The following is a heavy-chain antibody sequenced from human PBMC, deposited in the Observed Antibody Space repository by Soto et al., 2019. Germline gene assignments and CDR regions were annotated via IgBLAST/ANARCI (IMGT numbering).Heavy chain of an antibody. Sequence: ASVKVSCKASGYTFTSYGISWVRQAPGQGLEWMGWISAYNGNTNYAQKLQGRVTMTTDTSTSTAYMELRSLRSDDTAAYYFARDVRVTYYDFWSGYYMAPDAFDIWGQGTMVTVSS. J-gene: IGHJ3*02. CDR3: ARDVRVTYYDFWSGYYMAPDAFDI. CDR2: ISAYNGNT. D-gene: IGHD3-3*01. CDR1: GYTFTSYG. V-gene: IGHV1-18*01.